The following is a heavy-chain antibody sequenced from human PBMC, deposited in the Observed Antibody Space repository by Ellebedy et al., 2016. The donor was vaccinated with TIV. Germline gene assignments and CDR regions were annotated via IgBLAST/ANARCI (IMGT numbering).Heavy chain of an antibody. D-gene: IGHD1-7*01. CDR2: INRDGSSA. CDR1: GFTFSNYW. V-gene: IGHV3-74*01. Sequence: GESLKISCAASGFTFSNYWIHWVRQAPGKGLVWLSRINRDGSSANYADSVKGRFSISRDNSKNTLYVQMKSLRAEDTAVYYCARDPSISCRELNWFDPWGQGTLVTVSS. J-gene: IGHJ5*02. CDR3: ARDPSISCRELNWFDP.